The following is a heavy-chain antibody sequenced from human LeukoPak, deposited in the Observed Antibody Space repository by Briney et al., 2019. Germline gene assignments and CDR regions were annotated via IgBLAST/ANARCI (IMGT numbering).Heavy chain of an antibody. Sequence: GSLRLSCAASGFTFSSYWMSWIRQPPGKGLEGIGSLYYSGSTYYNPSLKSRVTISVDTSKNQLSLKLSSVTAADTAVYYCARDRIAVAGPLDYWGQGTLVTVSS. D-gene: IGHD6-19*01. CDR3: ARDRIAVAGPLDY. J-gene: IGHJ4*02. CDR1: GFTFSSYW. V-gene: IGHV4-39*07. CDR2: LYYSGST.